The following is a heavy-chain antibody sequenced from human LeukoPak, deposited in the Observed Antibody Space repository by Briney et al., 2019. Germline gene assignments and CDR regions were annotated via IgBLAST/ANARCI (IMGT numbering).Heavy chain of an antibody. Sequence: ASVKVSCKASGYTFTGYYMHWVRQAPGQGLEWMGWINPNSGGTNYAQKFQGRVTMTRDTSISTAYMELSRLRSDDTAVYYCARDTRVATIDFDYWGQETLVTVSS. D-gene: IGHD5-12*01. CDR3: ARDTRVATIDFDY. J-gene: IGHJ4*02. V-gene: IGHV1-2*02. CDR2: INPNSGGT. CDR1: GYTFTGYY.